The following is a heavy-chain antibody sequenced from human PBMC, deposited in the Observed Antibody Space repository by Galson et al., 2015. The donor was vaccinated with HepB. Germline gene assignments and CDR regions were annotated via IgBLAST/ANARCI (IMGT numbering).Heavy chain of an antibody. CDR2: ISGSGGST. J-gene: IGHJ4*02. Sequence: SLRLSCAASGFTFSSYAMNWVRQAPGKGLEWVSAISGSGGSTYYADSVKGRFTISRDNSKNTLYLQMNSLRAEDTAVYYCAKDPGSTSCPRSCYFDYWGQGTLVTVSS. V-gene: IGHV3-23*01. D-gene: IGHD2-2*01. CDR1: GFTFSSYA. CDR3: AKDPGSTSCPRSCYFDY.